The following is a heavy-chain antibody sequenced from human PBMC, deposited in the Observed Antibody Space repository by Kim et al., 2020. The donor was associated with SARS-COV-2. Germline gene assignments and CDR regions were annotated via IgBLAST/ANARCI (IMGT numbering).Heavy chain of an antibody. J-gene: IGHJ4*02. Sequence: SVKVSCKASGGTFSNYAVTWVRQAPGQGLEWIGGIIPIFGTANYAQKFQGRVTITADESTSTAYMELSSLRSEDTAVYYCAYYYDSLVMIDYWGQGTLVTVSS. CDR1: GGTFSNYA. D-gene: IGHD3-22*01. V-gene: IGHV1-69*13. CDR3: AYYYDSLVMIDY. CDR2: IIPIFGTA.